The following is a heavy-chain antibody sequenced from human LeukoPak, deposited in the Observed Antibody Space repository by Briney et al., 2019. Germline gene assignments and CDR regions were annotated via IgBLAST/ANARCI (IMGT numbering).Heavy chain of an antibody. CDR3: ARGWYFDY. J-gene: IGHJ4*02. V-gene: IGHV4-34*01. CDR2: INHSGST. Sequence: SETLSLTCAVYGGSFSGYYWSWIRQPPGKGLEWIGEINHSGSTNYNPSLKSRVTISVDTSKNQFSLKLSSVTAADTAVYYCARGWYFDYWGQGTLVTVSS. CDR1: GGSFSGYY.